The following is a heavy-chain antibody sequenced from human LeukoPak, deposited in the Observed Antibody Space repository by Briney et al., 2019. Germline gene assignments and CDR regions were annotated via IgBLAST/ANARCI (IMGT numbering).Heavy chain of an antibody. D-gene: IGHD4-17*01. CDR1: GFTFSDYY. Sequence: PGGSLRLSCAASGFTFSDYYMSWIRQAPGKGLEWVSYISSSGSTIYYADSAKGRFTISRDNAKNSLYLQMNSLRAEDTAVYYCAATTVTPPPFDYWGQRTLVTVSS. V-gene: IGHV3-11*01. CDR3: AATTVTPPPFDY. CDR2: ISSSGSTI. J-gene: IGHJ4*02.